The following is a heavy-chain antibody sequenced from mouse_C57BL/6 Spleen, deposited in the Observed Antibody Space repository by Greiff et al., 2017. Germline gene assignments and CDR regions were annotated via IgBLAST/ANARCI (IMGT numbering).Heavy chain of an antibody. Sequence: QVQLKQSGPELVKPGASVKISCKASGYAFSSSWMNWVKQRPGQGLEWIGRIYPGDGDTNYNGKFKGKATLTADKSSSTAYMQLSSLTSEDSAVYFCANYGSSYSFDYWGQGTTLTVSS. D-gene: IGHD1-1*01. V-gene: IGHV1-82*01. J-gene: IGHJ2*01. CDR1: GYAFSSSW. CDR2: IYPGDGDT. CDR3: ANYGSSYSFDY.